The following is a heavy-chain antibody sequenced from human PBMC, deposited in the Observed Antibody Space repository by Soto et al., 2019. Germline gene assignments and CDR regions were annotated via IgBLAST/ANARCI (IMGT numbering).Heavy chain of an antibody. D-gene: IGHD6-13*01. V-gene: IGHV4-4*02. J-gene: IGHJ6*02. CDR2: IYHSGTF. CDR3: ARDWSGSSSWHHLNYYYYGMDV. CDR1: GDSVSSSSC. Sequence: SETLSLTCAVSGDSVSSSSCWSWVRQAPGKGLEWIGEIYHSGTFNYNPSLASRVSVSVDKSRNQLSLNLKSVTAADTAVYYCARDWSGSSSWHHLNYYYYGMDVWGQGTTVTSP.